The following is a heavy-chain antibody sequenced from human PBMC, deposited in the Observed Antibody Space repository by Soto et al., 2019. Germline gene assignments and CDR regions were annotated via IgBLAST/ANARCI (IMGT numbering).Heavy chain of an antibody. CDR2: ISDSGGST. V-gene: IGHV3-23*01. CDR1: GFAFSNYA. CDR3: TKDGGSGTYPEY. Sequence: EVQLLESGGGLVQPGGSLRLSCAASGFAFSNYAMNWVRQAPGKGLERVSVISDSGGSTYDADSVKGRFTISRDNSKNTVYLHMNSLRVEDTAIYYCTKDGGSGTYPEYWGQGTLVTVSS. J-gene: IGHJ4*02. D-gene: IGHD1-26*01.